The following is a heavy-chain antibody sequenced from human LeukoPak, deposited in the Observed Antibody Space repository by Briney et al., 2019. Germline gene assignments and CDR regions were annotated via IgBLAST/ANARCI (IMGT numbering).Heavy chain of an antibody. CDR3: ARVPGGIAAADTNDY. CDR1: GVSISSSSYY. Sequence: SETLSLTCTVSGVSISSSSYYWGWIRQPPGKGLEWIGSIYYSGSTYYNPSLKSRVTISVDTSKNQFSLKLSSVTAADTAVYYCARVPGGIAAADTNDYWGQGTLVTVSS. V-gene: IGHV4-39*01. J-gene: IGHJ4*02. D-gene: IGHD6-13*01. CDR2: IYYSGST.